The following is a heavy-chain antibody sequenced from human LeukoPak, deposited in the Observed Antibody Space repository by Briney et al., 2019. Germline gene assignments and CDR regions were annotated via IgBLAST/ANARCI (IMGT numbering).Heavy chain of an antibody. CDR2: IFYSGTTDSGST. CDR3: ARRSGSYYVFDY. V-gene: IGHV4-59*08. D-gene: IGHD1-26*01. Sequence: SETLSLTCTVSGGSISSYFWSWLRQPPGKGLEWLGYIFYSGTTDSGSTNYNPSLKSRVTISVDTSKNQFSLRLSSVTAADTAVYYCARRSGSYYVFDYWGQGTLVTVSS. J-gene: IGHJ4*02. CDR1: GGSISSYF.